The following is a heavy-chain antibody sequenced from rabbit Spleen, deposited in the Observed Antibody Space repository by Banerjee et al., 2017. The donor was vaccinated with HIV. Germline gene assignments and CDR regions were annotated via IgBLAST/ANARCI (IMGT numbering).Heavy chain of an antibody. V-gene: IGHV1S45*01. J-gene: IGHJ4*01. CDR1: GIDFSSYG. D-gene: IGHD4-2*01. Sequence: ELVESGGGLVQPGESLKLSCKVSGIDFSSYGISWVRQAPGKGPEWIAYINAYTAKPVYATWAKGRFTISRTSSTTVTLQMTSLTAADTATYFCARDLVAVIGWNFNLWGQGTLVTVS. CDR3: ARDLVAVIGWNFNL. CDR2: INAYTAKP.